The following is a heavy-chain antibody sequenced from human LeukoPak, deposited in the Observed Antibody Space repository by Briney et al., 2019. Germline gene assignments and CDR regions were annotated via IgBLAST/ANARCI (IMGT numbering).Heavy chain of an antibody. CDR2: IYSGGTT. J-gene: IGHJ6*02. Sequence: PGGSLRISCAASGFNVSTKYVNWVRQAPGKGLEWVSVIYSGGTTYYADSVKGRFTISRDNAKNSLYLQMNSLRAEDTAVYYCARAVSVWYGMDVWGQGTTVTVSS. CDR1: GFNVSTKY. CDR3: ARAVSVWYGMDV. V-gene: IGHV3-66*01. D-gene: IGHD3-16*01.